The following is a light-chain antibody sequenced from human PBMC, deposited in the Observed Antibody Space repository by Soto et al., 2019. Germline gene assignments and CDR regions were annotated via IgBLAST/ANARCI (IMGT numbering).Light chain of an antibody. CDR1: QSVGSL. J-gene: IGKJ5*01. CDR3: QQYNKWPIT. CDR2: RAS. V-gene: IGKV3-15*01. Sequence: EIVLTQSPATLSVSPGERATLSCRASQSVGSLLAWYQQKPGQAPRLLIYRASSRATGISGSFSGSGSGTEFTLTITSLQSEDFAGYYCQQYNKWPITFGQGTRLEIK.